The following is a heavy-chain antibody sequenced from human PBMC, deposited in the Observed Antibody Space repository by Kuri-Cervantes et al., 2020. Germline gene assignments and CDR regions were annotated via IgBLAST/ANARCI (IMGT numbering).Heavy chain of an antibody. J-gene: IGHJ3*02. CDR3: AREKSDYAEDDAFDI. Sequence: SVKVSCKASGGTLSRYAISWVRQAPGQGLKWMGGIIPIFGTANYAQKFQGRVTITADESTSTAYMELSSLRSEDTAVYYCAREKSDYAEDDAFDIWGQGTMVTVSS. D-gene: IGHD4-17*01. CDR2: IIPIFGTA. CDR1: GGTLSRYA. V-gene: IGHV1-69*13.